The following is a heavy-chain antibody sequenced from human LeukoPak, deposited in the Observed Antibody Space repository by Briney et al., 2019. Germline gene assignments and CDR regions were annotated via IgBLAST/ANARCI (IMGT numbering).Heavy chain of an antibody. Sequence: GGSLRLSCAASGFTFSDYYMGWIRQAPGKGLEWVSYISSSGNTIHYADSVQGRFTISRDNAKNSLFMQMNSLRAEETAVYDCARDGEQMFELYDYWGQGTLVTVSS. D-gene: IGHD1/OR15-1a*01. J-gene: IGHJ4*02. CDR3: ARDGEQMFELYDY. CDR2: ISSSGNTI. CDR1: GFTFSDYY. V-gene: IGHV3-11*04.